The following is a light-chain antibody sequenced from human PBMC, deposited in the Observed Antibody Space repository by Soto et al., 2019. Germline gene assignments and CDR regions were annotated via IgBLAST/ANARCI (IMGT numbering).Light chain of an antibody. CDR1: SSDVDGYNY. Sequence: QSALTQPPSASGSPGQSVTISCTGTSSDVDGYNYVSWYQQHPGKTPKLIIYEVNKRPSGVPDRFSGAKSGNTASLSVSWLQAEDEADYYCCSYAGNDNYVFGTGTKVTVL. CDR3: CSYAGNDNYV. V-gene: IGLV2-8*01. CDR2: EVN. J-gene: IGLJ1*01.